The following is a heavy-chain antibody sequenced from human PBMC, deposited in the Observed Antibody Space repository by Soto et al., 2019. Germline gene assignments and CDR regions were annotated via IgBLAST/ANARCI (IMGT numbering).Heavy chain of an antibody. D-gene: IGHD2-21*02. V-gene: IGHV1-2*02. CDR3: ARVGYCGGDCYAGLDY. Sequence: ASVKVSCKASGYTFTGYYMHWLRQSAGQGLEWMGWINPNSGGTNYAQKFQGRVTMTRDTSISTAYMELSRLRSDDTAVYYCARVGYCGGDCYAGLDYWGQGTLVTVSS. CDR2: INPNSGGT. J-gene: IGHJ4*02. CDR1: GYTFTGYY.